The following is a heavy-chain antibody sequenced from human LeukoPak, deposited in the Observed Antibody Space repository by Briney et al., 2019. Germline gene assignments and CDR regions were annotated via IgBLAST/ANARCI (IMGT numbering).Heavy chain of an antibody. CDR2: IYHSGST. CDR3: ARNSPVLLWFGELYYFDY. Sequence: PSGTLSLTCAVSGGSISSSNWWSWVRQPPGKGLEWIGEIYHSGSTNYNPPLKSRVTISVGKSKNQFSLKLSSVTAADTAVYYCARNSPVLLWFGELYYFDYWGQGTLVTVSS. J-gene: IGHJ4*02. CDR1: GGSISSSNW. V-gene: IGHV4-4*02. D-gene: IGHD3-10*01.